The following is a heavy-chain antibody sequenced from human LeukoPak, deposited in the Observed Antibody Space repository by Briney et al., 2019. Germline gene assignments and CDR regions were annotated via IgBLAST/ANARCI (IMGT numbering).Heavy chain of an antibody. CDR2: INPNSGGT. D-gene: IGHD3-3*01. Sequence: GASVTVSCKASGYTLTGYYMHWVRQAPGQGLEWMGWINPNSGGTNYAQKFQGRVTMTRDTSISTAYMELSRLRSDDTAVYYCARQNYDFWSGYYMGFDYWGQGTLVTVSS. J-gene: IGHJ4*02. V-gene: IGHV1-2*02. CDR1: GYTLTGYY. CDR3: ARQNYDFWSGYYMGFDY.